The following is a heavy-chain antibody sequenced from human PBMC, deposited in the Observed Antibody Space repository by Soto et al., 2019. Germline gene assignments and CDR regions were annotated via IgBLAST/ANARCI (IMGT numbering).Heavy chain of an antibody. Sequence: AGGSLRLSCAASGFTVSSNYMSWVRQAPGKGLEWVSVIYSGGSTYYADSVKGRFTISRHNSKNTLYLQMNSLRAEDTAVYYCARVGGPDYYYYYMDVWGEGTTVTVSS. CDR2: IYSGGST. V-gene: IGHV3-53*04. D-gene: IGHD3-16*01. J-gene: IGHJ6*03. CDR1: GFTVSSNY. CDR3: ARVGGPDYYYYYMDV.